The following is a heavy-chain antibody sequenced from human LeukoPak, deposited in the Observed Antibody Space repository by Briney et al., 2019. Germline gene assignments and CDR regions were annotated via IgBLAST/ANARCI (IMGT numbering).Heavy chain of an antibody. CDR2: IYHSGST. V-gene: IGHV4-38-2*01. CDR1: GYSISSGYY. J-gene: IGHJ4*02. CDR3: ASYYYDSSGLDY. D-gene: IGHD3-22*01. Sequence: SETLSLTCAVSGYSISSGYYWGWIRQPPGKGLEWIGSIYHSGSTYYNPSLKSRVTISVDTSKNQFSLKLSSVTAADTAVYYCASYYYDSSGLDYWGQGTLVTVSS.